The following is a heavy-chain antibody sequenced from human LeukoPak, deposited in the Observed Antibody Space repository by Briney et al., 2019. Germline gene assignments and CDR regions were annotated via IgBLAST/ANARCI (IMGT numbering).Heavy chain of an antibody. J-gene: IGHJ5*02. V-gene: IGHV3-30*02. Sequence: PGGSLRLSCAASGFTLSNYDMHWVRQAPGKGLEWVTFLRYDGKTKYYAGSVKGRFTISRDDSKNTLYLQMNSLRVEDTAVYYCAPLTGEPWGQGTLVTVSS. D-gene: IGHD7-27*01. CDR1: GFTLSNYD. CDR3: APLTGEP. CDR2: LRYDGKTK.